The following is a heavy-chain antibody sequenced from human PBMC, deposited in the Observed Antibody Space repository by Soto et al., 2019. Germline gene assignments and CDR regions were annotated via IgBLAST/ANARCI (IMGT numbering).Heavy chain of an antibody. J-gene: IGHJ4*02. V-gene: IGHV3-15*07. CDR1: GFTFSSYS. D-gene: IGHD3-22*01. Sequence: PGGSLRLSCAASGFTFSSYSMNWVRQAPGKGLEWVGRVKRKTDVGTTDYAAPVKGRFTISRDDSKNTLYLQMNSLKTEDTAVYYCTTDILPDYYDSSGYYYYFDYWGQGTLVTVS. CDR2: VKRKTDVGTT. CDR3: TTDILPDYYDSSGYYYYFDY.